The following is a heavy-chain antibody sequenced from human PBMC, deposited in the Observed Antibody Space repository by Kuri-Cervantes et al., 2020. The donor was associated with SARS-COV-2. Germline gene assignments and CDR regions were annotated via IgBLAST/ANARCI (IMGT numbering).Heavy chain of an antibody. D-gene: IGHD6-19*01. V-gene: IGHV3-23*01. CDR1: GFTFSSYA. CDR2: ISGRGGST. Sequence: GESLKISCAASGFTFSSYAMSWVRQAPGKGLEWVSAISGRGGSTYYADSVKGRFTISRDNSKNTLYLQMNSLRAEDTAVYYCAKDAAYSSGWGTFDYWGQGTLVTVSS. J-gene: IGHJ4*02. CDR3: AKDAAYSSGWGTFDY.